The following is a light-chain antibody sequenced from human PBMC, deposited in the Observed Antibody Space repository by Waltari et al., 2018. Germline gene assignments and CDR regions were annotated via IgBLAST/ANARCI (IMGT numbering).Light chain of an antibody. CDR3: LQRTNWPPT. CDR1: QSVSNS. CDR2: NAI. J-gene: IGKJ4*01. V-gene: IGKV3-11*01. Sequence: EVVMTQSPATLSLSPGDRATLSCRASQSVSNSLSWDQQKPGQAPRLLIYNAITRATGIPARFSGSVSGTDFTLTIGSLEPEDAAVYFCLQRTNWPPTFGGGTTVEIK.